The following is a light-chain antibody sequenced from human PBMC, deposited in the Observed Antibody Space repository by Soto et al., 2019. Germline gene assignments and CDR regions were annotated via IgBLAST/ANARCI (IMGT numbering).Light chain of an antibody. CDR3: HQYGYSPNT. J-gene: IGKJ2*01. Sequence: EIVLTQSPGTLSLSPGDRATLSCRASRSVNSRYLAWYQQKPGQAPRLLIYGTSTRATVIPDGFSGSGSGTDFTLTISRLEPEDFAVYHCHQYGYSPNTFGQGTNLEIK. V-gene: IGKV3-20*01. CDR1: RSVNSRY. CDR2: GTS.